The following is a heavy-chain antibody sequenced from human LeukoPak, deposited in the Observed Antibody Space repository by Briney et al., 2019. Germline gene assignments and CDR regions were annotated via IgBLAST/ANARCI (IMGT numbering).Heavy chain of an antibody. V-gene: IGHV1-24*01. D-gene: IGHD2-2*01. CDR1: GYTLTELS. J-gene: IGHJ4*02. CDR2: FDPEDGET. CDR3: ARDYQLLHRPFDY. Sequence: ASVRVSCKVSGYTLTELSMHWVRQAPGKGLEWMGGFDPEDGETIYAQKFQGRVTMTEDTSTSTVYMELSSLRSEDTAVYYCARDYQLLHRPFDYWGQGTLVTVSS.